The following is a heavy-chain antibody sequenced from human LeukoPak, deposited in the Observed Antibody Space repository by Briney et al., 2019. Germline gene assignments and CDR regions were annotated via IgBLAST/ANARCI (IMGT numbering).Heavy chain of an antibody. D-gene: IGHD5-12*01. CDR2: ISGSGSTT. CDR1: GFIFSANA. Sequence: GGSLRLSCAASGFIFSANAMSWVRQAPGKGLEWVSAISGSGSTTYYADSVKGRFTISRDNSKNTLYLQMNSLRAEDTAVYYCAKANSGYDYDYFDYWGQGTLVTVSS. V-gene: IGHV3-23*01. J-gene: IGHJ4*02. CDR3: AKANSGYDYDYFDY.